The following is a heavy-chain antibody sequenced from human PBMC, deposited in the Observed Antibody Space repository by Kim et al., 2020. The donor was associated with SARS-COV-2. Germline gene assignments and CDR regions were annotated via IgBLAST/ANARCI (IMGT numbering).Heavy chain of an antibody. J-gene: IGHJ4*02. CDR2: IYYSGST. V-gene: IGHV4-30-4*01. D-gene: IGHD5-12*01. Sequence: SETLSLTCTVSGGSISSGDYYWSWIRQPPGKGLEWIGYIYYSGSTYYNPSLKSRVTISVDTSKNQFSLKLSSVTAADTAVYYCARVLRWLQSYYFDYWGQGTLVTVSP. CDR1: GGSISSGDYY. CDR3: ARVLRWLQSYYFDY.